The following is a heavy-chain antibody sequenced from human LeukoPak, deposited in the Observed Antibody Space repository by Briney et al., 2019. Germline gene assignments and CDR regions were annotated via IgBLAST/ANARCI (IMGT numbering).Heavy chain of an antibody. D-gene: IGHD2-2*01. V-gene: IGHV3-21*01. J-gene: IGHJ4*02. Sequence: KAGGSLRLSCAASGFTFSSYSMNWVRQAPGKGLEWVSSISSSSSYIYYADSVKGRFTISRDNAKNSLYLQMNSLRAEDTAVYYCARGRTSSTSCYQYYFDYWGQGTLVTVSS. CDR2: ISSSSSYI. CDR3: ARGRTSSTSCYQYYFDY. CDR1: GFTFSSYS.